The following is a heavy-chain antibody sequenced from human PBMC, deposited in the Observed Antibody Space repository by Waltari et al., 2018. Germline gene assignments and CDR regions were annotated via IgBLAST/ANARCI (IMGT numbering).Heavy chain of an antibody. CDR1: GFTFSNFW. CDR3: ARGGDDDNWYPGFFDS. CDR2: IKSVGSSA. D-gene: IGHD1-1*01. Sequence: EVQLVESGGGLVQPGGSLRLSCVASGFTFSNFWMHWVHQAPGKGLVWVSRIKSVGSSARDADSVQGLFVGSRDNAKNTLYLEINSLGAEDTAVYYCARGGDDDNWYPGFFDSWGQGTLVTVSS. J-gene: IGHJ4*02. V-gene: IGHV3-74*01.